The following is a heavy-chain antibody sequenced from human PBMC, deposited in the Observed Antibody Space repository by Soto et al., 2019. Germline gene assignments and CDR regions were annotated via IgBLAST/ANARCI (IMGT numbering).Heavy chain of an antibody. CDR3: AREVATMVYFDY. CDR1: GGSISSGGYS. D-gene: IGHD5-12*01. Sequence: SETLSLTCAVSGGSISSGGYSWSWIRQPPGKGLEWIGYIYHSGSTYYNPSLKSRVTISVDRSKNQFSLKLSSVTAADTAVYYCAREVATMVYFDYWGQGTLVTVSS. V-gene: IGHV4-30-2*01. CDR2: IYHSGST. J-gene: IGHJ4*02.